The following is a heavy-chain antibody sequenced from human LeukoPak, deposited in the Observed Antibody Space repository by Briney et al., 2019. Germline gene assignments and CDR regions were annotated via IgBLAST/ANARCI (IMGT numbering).Heavy chain of an antibody. D-gene: IGHD2-15*01. V-gene: IGHV3-20*04. J-gene: IGHJ4*02. Sequence: GGSLRLSCAASGFTFDDYGMTWVRQVPGKGLEWVSGITWSGGSTGYADSVKGRFTISRDNADNPLYLQMSSLRAEDTAFYYCAREGGGNRAAFDYWGQGTPVTVSP. CDR2: ITWSGGST. CDR1: GFTFDDYG. CDR3: AREGGGNRAAFDY.